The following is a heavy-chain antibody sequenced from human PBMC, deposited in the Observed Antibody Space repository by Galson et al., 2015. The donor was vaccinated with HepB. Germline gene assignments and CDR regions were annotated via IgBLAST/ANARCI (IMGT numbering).Heavy chain of an antibody. D-gene: IGHD3-9*01. CDR2: IKQDGSEK. CDR3: ARLYVLRYFDWLPRDAFDI. J-gene: IGHJ3*02. Sequence: SLRLSCAASGFTFSSYWMSWVRQAPGKGLEWVANIKQDGSEKYYVDSVKGRFTISRDNAKNSLYLQMNSLRAEDTAVYYCARLYVLRYFDWLPRDAFDIWGQGTMVTVSS. V-gene: IGHV3-7*03. CDR1: GFTFSSYW.